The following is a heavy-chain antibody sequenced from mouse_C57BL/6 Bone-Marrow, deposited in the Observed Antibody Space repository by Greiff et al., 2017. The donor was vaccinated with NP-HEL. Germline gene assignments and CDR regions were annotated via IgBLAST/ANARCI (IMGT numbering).Heavy chain of an antibody. D-gene: IGHD4-1*01. J-gene: IGHJ3*01. CDR3: TRSLNWDAFAY. Sequence: QVQLQQSGAELVRPGASVTLSCKASGYTFTDYEMHWVKQTPVHGLEWIGAIDPETGGTAYNQKFKGKAILTADKSSSTADMELRSLTSEDSAVYYCTRSLNWDAFAYWGQGTLVTVSA. CDR1: GYTFTDYE. V-gene: IGHV1-15*01. CDR2: IDPETGGT.